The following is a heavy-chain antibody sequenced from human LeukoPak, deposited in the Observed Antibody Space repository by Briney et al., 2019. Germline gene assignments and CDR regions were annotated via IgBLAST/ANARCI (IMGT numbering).Heavy chain of an antibody. D-gene: IGHD3-10*01. CDR2: TYSGGST. V-gene: IGHV3-53*01. J-gene: IGHJ4*02. CDR3: ARDISGSDGY. CDR1: GFAVSSNY. Sequence: TGGSLRLSCAASGFAVSSNYMSWVRQAPGKGLEWVSVTYSGGSTYYADSVKGRFTISRDNSKNTLYLQMNSLRAEDTAVYYCARDISGSDGYWGQGTLVTVSS.